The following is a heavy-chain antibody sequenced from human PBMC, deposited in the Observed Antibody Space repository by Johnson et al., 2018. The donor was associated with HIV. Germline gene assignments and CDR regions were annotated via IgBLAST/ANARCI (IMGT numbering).Heavy chain of an antibody. V-gene: IGHV3-15*01. CDR1: GFTFSNAW. CDR2: IKSKTDGGTT. J-gene: IGHJ3*02. D-gene: IGHD3-22*01. Sequence: MLLVESGGGLVKPGGSLRLSCAASGFTFSNAWMSWVRQAPGKGLEWVGRIKSKTDGGTTDYAAPVKGRFTISRDDSKNTLFLQMNSLKIEDTATYYCTTAGSSGSAHAFDIWGQGTRVTVSS. CDR3: TTAGSSGSAHAFDI.